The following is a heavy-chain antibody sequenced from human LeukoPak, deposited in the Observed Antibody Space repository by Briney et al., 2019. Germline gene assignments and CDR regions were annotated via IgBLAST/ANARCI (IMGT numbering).Heavy chain of an antibody. J-gene: IGHJ4*02. D-gene: IGHD1-1*01. CDR3: ARGNGVSNDY. Sequence: SETLSLTCTVSGGSISSYYWSWIRQPPGKGLEWIGYIYYSGSTNYNPSLKSRVTISVDTSKNQFSLQLNSVTPEDTAVYYCARGNGVSNDYWGQGTLVTVSS. CDR1: GGSISSYY. V-gene: IGHV4-59*12. CDR2: IYYSGST.